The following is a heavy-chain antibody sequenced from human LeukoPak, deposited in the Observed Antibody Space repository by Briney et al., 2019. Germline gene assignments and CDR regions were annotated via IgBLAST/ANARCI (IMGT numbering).Heavy chain of an antibody. D-gene: IGHD6-19*01. CDR2: IYYSGST. V-gene: IGHV4-31*03. J-gene: IGHJ4*02. CDR1: GRSISSGGYY. CDR3: ARDYSSGWYDY. Sequence: SETLSLTCTVSGRSISSGGYYWSWIRQHPGKGLEWIGCIYYSGSTYYNPSLKSRVTISVDTSKNQFSLKLSSVTAADTAVYYCARDYSSGWYDYWGQGTQVTVSS.